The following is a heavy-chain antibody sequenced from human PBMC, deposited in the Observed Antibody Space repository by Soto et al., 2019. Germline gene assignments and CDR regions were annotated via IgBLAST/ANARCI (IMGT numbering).Heavy chain of an antibody. CDR3: AKAGGKVSTPFDP. Sequence: EVQLLESGGGLVQPGGSLRLSCAASGFTFSSYAMNWVRQAPGKGLQWVSGLSAGGAGTYYADSVRGRFTISRDNSKNTLYLQMNSLRTEDTAIYYCAKAGGKVSTPFDPWGQGTLVTVSS. CDR1: GFTFSSYA. J-gene: IGHJ5*02. D-gene: IGHD2-8*01. CDR2: LSAGGAGT. V-gene: IGHV3-23*01.